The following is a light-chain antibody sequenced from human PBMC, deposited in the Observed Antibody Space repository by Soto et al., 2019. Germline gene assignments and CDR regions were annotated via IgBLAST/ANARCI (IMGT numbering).Light chain of an antibody. CDR2: DAS. CDR3: QQRSNWPPV. V-gene: IGKV3-11*01. Sequence: EIVLTQSPATLSLSPGERATLSCRASQSVSIYLAWYQQKPGQAPRLLIYDASNRATGIPARFSGSGSGTDFTLTISSLEPEDFAVYYCQQRSNWPPVFGQGTKLEIK. J-gene: IGKJ2*01. CDR1: QSVSIY.